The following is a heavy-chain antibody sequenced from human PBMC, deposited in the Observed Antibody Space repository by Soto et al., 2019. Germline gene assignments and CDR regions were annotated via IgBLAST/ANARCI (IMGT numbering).Heavy chain of an antibody. CDR1: GGSFGNSA. D-gene: IGHD3-3*01. Sequence: QVQLVQSGAEVKKPGSSVKVSCKASGGSFGNSAINWVRQTPGQGLEWLGGFIPVYRTLNYAQKFQGRVTITADESTGTAYKTLSSLASDDTAVYYCATGVIWIGYFTVDSWGQGTRVTVSS. J-gene: IGHJ4*02. CDR2: FIPVYRTL. CDR3: ATGVIWIGYFTVDS. V-gene: IGHV1-69*01.